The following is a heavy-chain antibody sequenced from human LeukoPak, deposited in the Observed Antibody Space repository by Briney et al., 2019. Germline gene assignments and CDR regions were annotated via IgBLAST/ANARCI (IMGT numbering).Heavy chain of an antibody. J-gene: IGHJ4*02. Sequence: PGGSLRLSCAASGFTFSSYAMHWVRQAPGKGLEWVAVISYDGSNKYYADSVKGRFTISRDNSKNTLYLQMNSLRAEDTAVYYCARDTRGYYFDYWGQGTLVTVSS. CDR2: ISYDGSNK. D-gene: IGHD1-26*01. V-gene: IGHV3-30-3*01. CDR1: GFTFSSYA. CDR3: ARDTRGYYFDY.